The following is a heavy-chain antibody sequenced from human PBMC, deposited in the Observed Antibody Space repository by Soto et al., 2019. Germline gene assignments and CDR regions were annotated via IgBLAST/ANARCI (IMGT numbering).Heavy chain of an antibody. J-gene: IGHJ4*02. V-gene: IGHV3-7*01. CDR2: ISGGASDK. Sequence: EVQLVESGGGLVQPGGSLRLSCEASGFMFSAYWMSWVRQDPRKGLEWVATISGGASDKFYVDSVKGRVTISRDDAKNSLYLQMNSLRDEDTAVYHCVREDWQRFDHWGQGTLVTVSS. CDR3: VREDWQRFDH. CDR1: GFMFSAYW. D-gene: IGHD6-25*01.